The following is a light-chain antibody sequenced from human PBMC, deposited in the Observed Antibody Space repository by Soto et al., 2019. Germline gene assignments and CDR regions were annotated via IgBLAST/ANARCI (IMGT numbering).Light chain of an antibody. Sequence: DIQMTQSPPSLSASVGDRVTITCRASQSISSYLNWYQQKPGKAPKLLIYAASSLQSGVPSRFSGSGSGTDFTLTISSLQPEDFATYYCQQSYSTLPLTFGGGTKVDIK. CDR3: QQSYSTLPLT. J-gene: IGKJ4*01. CDR1: QSISSY. V-gene: IGKV1-39*01. CDR2: AAS.